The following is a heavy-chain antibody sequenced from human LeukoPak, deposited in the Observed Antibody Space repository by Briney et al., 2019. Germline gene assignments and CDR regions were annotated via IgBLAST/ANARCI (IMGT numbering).Heavy chain of an antibody. D-gene: IGHD6-19*01. Sequence: PSETLSLTCTVSGGSISTYYWSWIRQPPGKGLEWIGYIYHSGSTNYNPSLKSRITISVDTSQNQFSLKLSSVTAADTAVYYCARQQWLVGFDYWGQGTLVTVSS. J-gene: IGHJ4*02. CDR1: GGSISTYY. CDR2: IYHSGST. CDR3: ARQQWLVGFDY. V-gene: IGHV4-59*01.